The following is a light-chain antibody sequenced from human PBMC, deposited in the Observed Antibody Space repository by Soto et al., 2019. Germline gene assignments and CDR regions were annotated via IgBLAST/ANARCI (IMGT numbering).Light chain of an antibody. J-gene: IGKJ3*01. CDR3: QQYNSRST. V-gene: IGKV1-5*03. CDR1: QSISSW. Sequence: DIQMTQSPSTLSASVGDRVTITCRASQSISSWLAWYQQKPGKAPKLLIYKASSLESGVPSRLSGSGSGTEFTLTISSLQPDDFATYYCQQYNSRSTFGPGTKVDIK. CDR2: KAS.